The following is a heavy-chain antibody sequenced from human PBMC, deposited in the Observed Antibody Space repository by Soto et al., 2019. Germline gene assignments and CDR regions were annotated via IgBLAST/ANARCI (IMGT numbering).Heavy chain of an antibody. Sequence: GGSLRLSCAASGFTFSDFYMAWIRQAPGKGLEWVSSISSASSHTNYADSVNGRFTVSRDNAKNSLFLQMDDLRAEDTAMFFCARGAEMSSLTKWFDPWGQGTLVTVSS. CDR3: ARGAEMSSLTKWFDP. J-gene: IGHJ5*02. CDR1: GFTFSDFY. D-gene: IGHD1-1*01. CDR2: ISSASSHT. V-gene: IGHV3-11*05.